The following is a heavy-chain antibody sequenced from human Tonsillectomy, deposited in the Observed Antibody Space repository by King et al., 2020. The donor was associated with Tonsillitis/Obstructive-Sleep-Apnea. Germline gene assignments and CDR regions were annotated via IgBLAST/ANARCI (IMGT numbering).Heavy chain of an antibody. Sequence: VQLVQSGSELKKPGASVKVSCKASGYIFTPYAVHWVRQAPGQGLEWMGWIDTNTGNPTYAPGFTGRFVFSLDTSVSTAYLQISSLKAEDTAVYYRAREVVVKPAAYGWFDPWGQGTLVTVSS. CDR2: IDTNTGNP. CDR3: AREVVVKPAAYGWFDP. D-gene: IGHD2-2*01. J-gene: IGHJ5*02. V-gene: IGHV7-4-1*02. CDR1: GYIFTPYA.